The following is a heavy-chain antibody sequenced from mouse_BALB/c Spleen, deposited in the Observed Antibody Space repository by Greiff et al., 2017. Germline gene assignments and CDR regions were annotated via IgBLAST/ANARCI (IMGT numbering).Heavy chain of an antibody. D-gene: IGHD2-4*01. CDR1: GFTFSDYY. CDR3: ARDDSFYAMDY. CDR2: ISDGGSYT. Sequence: EVQGVESGGGLVKPGGSLKLSCAASGFTFSDYYMYWVRQTPEKRLEWVATISDGGSYTYYPDSVKGRFTISRDNAKNNLYLQMSSLKSEDTAMYYCARDDSFYAMDYWGQGTSVTVSS. J-gene: IGHJ4*01. V-gene: IGHV5-4*02.